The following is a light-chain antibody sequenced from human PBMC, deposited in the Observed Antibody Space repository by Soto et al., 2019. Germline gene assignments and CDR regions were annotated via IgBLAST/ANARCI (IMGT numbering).Light chain of an antibody. V-gene: IGLV2-23*01. J-gene: IGLJ1*01. CDR3: LSYVGRSTYV. Sequence: QSALTQPAPVSGSPGQSITISCTGISSDVGTYKFVSWYQQHPGKAPKLIIYEDTKWPSGISDRFSGSKSGNTASLTISGLQAEDEADYYCLSYVGRSTYVFGAGTKVTVL. CDR1: SSDVGTYKF. CDR2: EDT.